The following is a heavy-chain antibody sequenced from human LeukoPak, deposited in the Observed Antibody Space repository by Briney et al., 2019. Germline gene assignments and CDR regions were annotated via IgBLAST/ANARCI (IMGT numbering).Heavy chain of an antibody. CDR2: ISDIGST. D-gene: IGHD2/OR15-2a*01. V-gene: IGHV4-59*08. J-gene: IGHJ4*02. CDR3: AGHHPRNTVDI. CDR1: GGPITSYY. Sequence: SETLSLTCTVSGGPITSYYWSWIRQPPGKGLEWIAYISDIGSTNYNPSLKSRVTISLDTSKNQFSLKLSSVAAADTAVYYCAGHHPRNTVDIWGQGTLVTVSS.